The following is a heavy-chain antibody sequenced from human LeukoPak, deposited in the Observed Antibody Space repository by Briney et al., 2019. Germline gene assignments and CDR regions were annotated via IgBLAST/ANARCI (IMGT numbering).Heavy chain of an antibody. CDR2: MNPNSGNT. CDR3: ARGAPAAMGGWFDP. J-gene: IGHJ5*02. D-gene: IGHD2-2*01. CDR1: GYTFTSYD. Sequence: ASVKVSCKASGYTFTSYDINWVRQATGQGLEWMGWMNPNSGNTGYTQKFQGRVTMTRNTSISTAYMELSSLRFADTAVYYCARGAPAAMGGWFDPWGQGTLVTVSS. V-gene: IGHV1-8*01.